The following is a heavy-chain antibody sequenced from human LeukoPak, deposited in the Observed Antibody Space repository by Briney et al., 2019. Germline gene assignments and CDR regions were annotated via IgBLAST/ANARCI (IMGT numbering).Heavy chain of an antibody. Sequence: GGSLRPSCAASGFTFSSYEMNWVRQAPGKGLEWVSYISSSGSTIYYADSVKGRFTISRDNAKNSLYLQMNSLRAEDTAVYYCARESGEYCTNGVCYTPDYWGQGTLVTVSS. CDR3: ARESGEYCTNGVCYTPDY. D-gene: IGHD2-8*01. CDR2: ISSSGSTI. J-gene: IGHJ4*02. CDR1: GFTFSSYE. V-gene: IGHV3-48*03.